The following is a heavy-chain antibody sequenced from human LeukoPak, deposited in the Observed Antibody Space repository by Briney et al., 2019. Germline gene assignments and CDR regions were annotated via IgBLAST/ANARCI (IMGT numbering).Heavy chain of an antibody. CDR1: GFTFSSHW. CDR3: ARDKGTYYFDY. V-gene: IGHV3-7*01. J-gene: IGHJ4*02. CDR2: IKQDGSEK. Sequence: GGSLRLSCAASGFTFSSHWMNWVRQAPGKGLEWVANIKQDGSEKYYVDSVKGRFTISRDNAKNSLYLQMNSLRAEDTAVYYCARDKGTYYFDYWGQGTLVTVSS.